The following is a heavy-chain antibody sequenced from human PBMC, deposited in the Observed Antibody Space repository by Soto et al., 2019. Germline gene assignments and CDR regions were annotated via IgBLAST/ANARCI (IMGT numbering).Heavy chain of an antibody. V-gene: IGHV1-18*01. CDR3: ARGSDYIPFDY. J-gene: IGHJ4*02. CDR1: GYTFSNYG. CDR2: INAYNGNT. Sequence: GASVKVSCKASGYTFSNYGFSWVRQAPGQRLEWMGWINAYNGNTKYAQKVQGRVIITRDTSTSTAYMELSSLRSEDTAVYYCARGSDYIPFDYWGQGTLVTVSS. D-gene: IGHD4-4*01.